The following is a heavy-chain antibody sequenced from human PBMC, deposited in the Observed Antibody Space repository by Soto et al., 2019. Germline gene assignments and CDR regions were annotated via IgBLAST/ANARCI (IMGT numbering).Heavy chain of an antibody. D-gene: IGHD3-10*01. Sequence: PGGSLRLSCSASGFTFSSYAMHWVRQAPGKGLEFVSAISSNGGSTYYADSVKGRFTISGDNSKNTLYLQMSSLRAEDTAVYYCVKDPLGITMVRGPWYGYFDYWGQGTLVTVSS. CDR3: VKDPLGITMVRGPWYGYFDY. CDR2: ISSNGGST. CDR1: GFTFSSYA. V-gene: IGHV3-64D*08. J-gene: IGHJ4*02.